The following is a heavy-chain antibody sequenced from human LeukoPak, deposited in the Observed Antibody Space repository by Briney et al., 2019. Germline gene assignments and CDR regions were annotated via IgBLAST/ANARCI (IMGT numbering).Heavy chain of an antibody. CDR2: IYYSGST. V-gene: IGHV4-31*03. Sequence: SQTLSLTCTVSGGSISSGGYYWSWIRQHPGKGLEWIGYIYYSGSTYYNPSLKSRVTISVDTSKNQFSLKLSSVTAADTAVYYCARGTYCSSTSCYFSPTPYCYYGMDVWGQGTTVTVSS. CDR3: ARGTYCSSTSCYFSPTPYCYYGMDV. D-gene: IGHD2-2*01. CDR1: GGSISSGGYY. J-gene: IGHJ6*02.